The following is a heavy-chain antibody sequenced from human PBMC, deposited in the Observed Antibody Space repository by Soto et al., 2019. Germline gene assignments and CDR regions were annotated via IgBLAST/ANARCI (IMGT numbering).Heavy chain of an antibody. V-gene: IGHV3-23*01. Sequence: EVQVSDSGGGLVQPGGSLRLSSVASGFTFNTYAMTWVRQAPGKGLEWVSIISGSGVSIYYVDSVKGRFTISRDNSKNTVYLQMNNLRAEDTAIYYCAKVGYAGSGSFYNPYFDYWGQGTTVTVSS. CDR3: AKVGYAGSGSFYNPYFDY. CDR1: GFTFNTYA. J-gene: IGHJ4*02. D-gene: IGHD3-10*01. CDR2: ISGSGVSI.